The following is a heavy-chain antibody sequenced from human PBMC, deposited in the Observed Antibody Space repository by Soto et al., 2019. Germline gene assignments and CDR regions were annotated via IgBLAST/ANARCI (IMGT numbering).Heavy chain of an antibody. J-gene: IGHJ4*02. V-gene: IGHV5-51*01. CDR1: GYNFTNYW. Sequence: GESLKISCKGSGYNFTNYWIGWMRQMPGKGLEWMGIIYPGDSDTRYSPSFQGQVTISADKSISTAYLQWSSLKASDTAMHSCASSSSWYFYFDYWGQGTLVTVSS. CDR2: IYPGDSDT. D-gene: IGHD6-13*01. CDR3: ASSSSWYFYFDY.